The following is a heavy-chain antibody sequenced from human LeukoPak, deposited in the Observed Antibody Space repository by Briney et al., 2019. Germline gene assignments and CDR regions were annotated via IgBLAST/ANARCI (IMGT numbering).Heavy chain of an antibody. D-gene: IGHD3-22*01. CDR2: ISGNGVNR. CDR1: GFPFSSFA. CDR3: ANHDYYDRSGYYAFHY. Sequence: GGSLRLSCAASGFPFSSFAMSWVRQAPGKGLEWVSAISGNGVNRYYADSVKGRFTISRDNSKNTLYLQMNSLRAEDTAVYYRANHDYYDRSGYYAFHYWGQGTLVTVSS. V-gene: IGHV3-23*01. J-gene: IGHJ4*02.